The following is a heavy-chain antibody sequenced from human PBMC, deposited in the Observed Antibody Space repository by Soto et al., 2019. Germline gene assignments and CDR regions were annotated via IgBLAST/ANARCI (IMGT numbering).Heavy chain of an antibody. V-gene: IGHV4-34*01. CDR1: GRSFRDYY. CDR3: GRHALPGGGTGPAMDV. D-gene: IGHD1-1*01. J-gene: IGHJ6*02. Sequence: SETLSLTCAVYGRSFRDYYWNWIRRPPAQGLEWIGEVNHSGHTHHNPSLKSRVTISADKSISTAYLQWNSLKASDTALHYCGRHALPGGGTGPAMDVWGQGITVTVSS. CDR2: VNHSGHT.